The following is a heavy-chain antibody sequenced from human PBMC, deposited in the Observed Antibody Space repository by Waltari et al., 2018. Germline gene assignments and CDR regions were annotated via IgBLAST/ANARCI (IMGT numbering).Heavy chain of an antibody. J-gene: IGHJ4*02. D-gene: IGHD6-19*01. V-gene: IGHV4-31*03. CDR2: IYYSGNT. Sequence: QVQLQESGPGLVKPSQHLYLTCTVSGAALRSPGYYWSWIRQHPGKGLEWIGYIYYSGNTYSNPSLKSRVAMSVDTSKNQFSLKLSSVTAADTAVYYCARSHGIVVAGAYYLDYWGQGTLVTVSS. CDR3: ARSHGIVVAGAYYLDY. CDR1: GAALRSPGYY.